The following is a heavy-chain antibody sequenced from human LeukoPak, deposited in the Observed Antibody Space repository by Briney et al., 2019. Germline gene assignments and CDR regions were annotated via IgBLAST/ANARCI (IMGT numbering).Heavy chain of an antibody. CDR1: GFTFDDYA. V-gene: IGHV3-9*01. Sequence: GRSLRLSCAASGFTFDDYAMHWVRQAPGKGLEWVSGISWNSGSIGYADSVKGRFTISRDNAKNSLYLQMNSLRAEDTALYYCAKAATPIVGATLDYWGQGTLVTVSS. CDR3: AKAATPIVGATLDY. J-gene: IGHJ4*02. CDR2: ISWNSGSI. D-gene: IGHD1-26*01.